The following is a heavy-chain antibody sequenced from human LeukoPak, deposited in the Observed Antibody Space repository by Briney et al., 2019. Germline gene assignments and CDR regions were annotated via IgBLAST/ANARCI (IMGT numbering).Heavy chain of an antibody. D-gene: IGHD1-26*01. CDR3: ARDVGPIVGASNYFDY. J-gene: IGHJ4*02. Sequence: PSETLSLTCTVSGGPISSSSYYWGWIRQPPGKGLEWIGSIYYSGSTYYNPSLKSRVTISVDTSKNQFSLKLSSVTAADTAVYYCARDVGPIVGASNYFDYWGQGTLVTVSS. CDR2: IYYSGST. CDR1: GGPISSSSYY. V-gene: IGHV4-39*07.